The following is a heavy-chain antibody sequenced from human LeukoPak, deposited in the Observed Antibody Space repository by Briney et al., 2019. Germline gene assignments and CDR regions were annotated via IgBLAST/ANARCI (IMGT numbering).Heavy chain of an antibody. J-gene: IGHJ4*02. CDR2: VSYDGSNK. Sequence: GRSLRLSCAASGFTFSSYGMHWVRQAPGKGLEWVAVVSYDGSNKYYADSVKGRFTISRDNSKNTLYLQMNSLRAEDTAVYYCAKDHYYDSSGYLDYWGQGTLVTVSS. V-gene: IGHV3-30*18. CDR1: GFTFSSYG. CDR3: AKDHYYDSSGYLDY. D-gene: IGHD3-22*01.